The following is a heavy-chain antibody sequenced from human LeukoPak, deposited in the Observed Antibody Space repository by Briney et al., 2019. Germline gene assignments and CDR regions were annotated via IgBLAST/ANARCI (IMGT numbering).Heavy chain of an antibody. J-gene: IGHJ4*02. Sequence: SGTLSLTCAVSGGSISSSNWWRWVRQPPGKGLEWVGEIYHSGSTNYNPSLKSRVTISVDKSKNQFSLKLSSVTAADTAVYYCARGREYQLPEEYYFDYWGQGTLVTVSS. CDR1: GGSISSSNW. V-gene: IGHV4-4*02. D-gene: IGHD2-2*01. CDR3: ARGREYQLPEEYYFDY. CDR2: IYHSGST.